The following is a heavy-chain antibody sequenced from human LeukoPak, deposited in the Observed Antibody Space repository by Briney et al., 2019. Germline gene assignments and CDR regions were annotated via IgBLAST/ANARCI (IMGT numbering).Heavy chain of an antibody. D-gene: IGHD1-1*01. J-gene: IGHJ5*02. CDR1: GYTFTSYG. V-gene: IGHV1-18*01. Sequence: GASVKVSCKASGYTFTSYGISWVRQAPGQGLEWMGWISAYNGNTNYAQKLQGRVTTTTDTSTSTAYMELRSLRSDDTAVYYCARGAPGTTYGWFDPWGQGTLVTVSS. CDR2: ISAYNGNT. CDR3: ARGAPGTTYGWFDP.